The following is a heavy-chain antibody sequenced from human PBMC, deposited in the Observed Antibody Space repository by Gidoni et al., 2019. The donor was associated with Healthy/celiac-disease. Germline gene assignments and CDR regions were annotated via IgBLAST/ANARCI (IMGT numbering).Heavy chain of an antibody. CDR2: IYYSGST. D-gene: IGHD6-13*01. V-gene: IGHV4-31*03. J-gene: IGHJ3*02. Sequence: QVQLQESGPGLVKPSQTLSLTCPVSVGSISRGGYYWSWIRTPPGKGLEWIGYIYYSGSTSYNPSLKSRVTISVDTSKNQFSLKLSSVTAADTAVYYCAREPIAARDAFDIWGQGTMVTVSS. CDR1: VGSISRGGYY. CDR3: AREPIAARDAFDI.